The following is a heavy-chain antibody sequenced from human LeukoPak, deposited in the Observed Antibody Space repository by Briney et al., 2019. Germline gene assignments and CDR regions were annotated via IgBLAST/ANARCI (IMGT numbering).Heavy chain of an antibody. CDR2: ISGSGGST. CDR3: AKVRERYNWNDRYYFDY. D-gene: IGHD1-20*01. J-gene: IGHJ4*02. Sequence: GGSLRLSCAASGFTFSSYAMSWVRQAPGKGLEWVSAISGSGGSTYYADSVKGRFTTSRDNSKNTLYLQMNSLRAEDTAVYYCAKVRERYNWNDRYYFDYWGQGTLVTVSS. V-gene: IGHV3-23*01. CDR1: GFTFSSYA.